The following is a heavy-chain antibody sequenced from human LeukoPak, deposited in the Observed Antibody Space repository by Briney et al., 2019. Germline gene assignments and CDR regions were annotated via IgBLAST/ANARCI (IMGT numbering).Heavy chain of an antibody. D-gene: IGHD2-2*03. CDR3: ARDGYCSSTSCRGDYYYYYYMDV. V-gene: IGHV1-46*01. CDR2: INPSGGST. CDR1: GYTFTSYY. Sequence: GASVKVSCKASGYTFTSYYMHWVRQAPGQGLEWMGIINPSGGSTSYAQKFQGRVTMTRDMSTSTVYMELSSLRSEDTAVYYCARDGYCSSTSCRGDYYYYYYMDVWGKGTTVTVSS. J-gene: IGHJ6*03.